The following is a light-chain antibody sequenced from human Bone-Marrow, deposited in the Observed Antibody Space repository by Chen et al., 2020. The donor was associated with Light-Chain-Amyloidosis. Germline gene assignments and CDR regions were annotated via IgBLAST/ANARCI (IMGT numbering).Light chain of an antibody. Sequence: EVVLTQSPATRSLSPGERATLSCRASQSVSSYLAWFQQKPGQAPSLLIYDASNRATGIPARFSGSGSGTDFTLTISSLEPEDFAVYYCHQRNNWPFTFGPGTTVDIK. CDR1: QSVSSY. J-gene: IGKJ3*01. V-gene: IGKV3-11*01. CDR3: HQRNNWPFT. CDR2: DAS.